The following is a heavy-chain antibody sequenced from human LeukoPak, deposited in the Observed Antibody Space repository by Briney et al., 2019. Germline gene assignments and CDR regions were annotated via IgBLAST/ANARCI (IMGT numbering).Heavy chain of an antibody. Sequence: VASVKVSCKASGYTFTSYGISWVGQAPGHRVEGMGWISAYNGNTNYAQKLQGRVTMTTDTSTSTDYMELRSLRSDDTAVYYGARKAEMVRGVTGYYYYYYGMDVWGQGTTVTVSS. CDR1: GYTFTSYG. D-gene: IGHD3-10*01. CDR2: ISAYNGNT. V-gene: IGHV1-18*01. J-gene: IGHJ6*02. CDR3: ARKAEMVRGVTGYYYYYYGMDV.